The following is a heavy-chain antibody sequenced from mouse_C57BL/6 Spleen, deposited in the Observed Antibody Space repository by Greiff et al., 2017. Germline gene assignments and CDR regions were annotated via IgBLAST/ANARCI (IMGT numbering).Heavy chain of an antibody. CDR1: GYTFTDYT. Sequence: VQLQQSDAELVKPGASVKISCKVSGYTFTDYTIHWMKQRPEQGLEWIGYIYPRDGSTKYNEKFKGKATLTAEKSSSTDYMQLNSLTSEDTAVXFCARSGSITTVVARDYWGQGTTLTVSS. D-gene: IGHD1-1*01. V-gene: IGHV1-78*01. CDR2: IYPRDGST. J-gene: IGHJ2*01. CDR3: ARSGSITTVVARDY.